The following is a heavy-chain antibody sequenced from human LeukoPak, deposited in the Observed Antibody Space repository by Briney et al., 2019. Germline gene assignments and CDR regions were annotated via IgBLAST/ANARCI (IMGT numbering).Heavy chain of an antibody. Sequence: GGSLRPSCAASGFTFRDYSMNWDRQAPGKGLECVSYISSSSDTIFYGDSVKGRFTISRDNAKNSLYLQMNSLRAEDTAVYYCARDIRYGDYAGWFDPWGQGTLVTVSS. CDR2: ISSSSDTI. CDR1: GFTFRDYS. V-gene: IGHV3-48*04. J-gene: IGHJ5*02. CDR3: ARDIRYGDYAGWFDP. D-gene: IGHD4-17*01.